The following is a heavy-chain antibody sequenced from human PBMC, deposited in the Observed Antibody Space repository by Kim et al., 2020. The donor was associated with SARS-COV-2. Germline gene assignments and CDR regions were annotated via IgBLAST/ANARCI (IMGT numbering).Heavy chain of an antibody. V-gene: IGHV4-39*01. D-gene: IGHD6-19*01. CDR3: ARRDSFPYSSGWYYYYYGMDV. Sequence: SETLSLTCTVSGGSISSSSYYWGWIRQPPGKGLEWIGSIDYSGSTYYNPSLKSRVTISVDTSKNQFSLKLSSVTAADTAVYYCARRDSFPYSSGWYYYYYGMDVWGQGTTVTVSS. CDR2: IDYSGST. CDR1: GGSISSSSYY. J-gene: IGHJ6*02.